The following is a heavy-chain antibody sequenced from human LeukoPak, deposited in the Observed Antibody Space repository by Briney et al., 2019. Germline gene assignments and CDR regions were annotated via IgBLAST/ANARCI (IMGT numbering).Heavy chain of an antibody. J-gene: IGHJ5*02. V-gene: IGHV3-7*01. CDR2: IKQDGSEK. CDR3: AKDSLLTVVSPVAAS. D-gene: IGHD4-23*01. Sequence: GGSLRLSCAASGFTFSTYWMSWVRQAPGKGLEWAANIKQDGSEKYYVDSVKGRFAISRDNAKNSLFLQMNTLRVEDTAVYYCAKDSLLTVVSPVAASWGQGTLVTVSS. CDR1: GFTFSTYW.